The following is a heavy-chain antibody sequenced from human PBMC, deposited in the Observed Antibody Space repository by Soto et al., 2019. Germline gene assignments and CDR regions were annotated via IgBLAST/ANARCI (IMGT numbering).Heavy chain of an antibody. CDR3: ARERPDGARLDP. CDR1: GGSVSSNSEY. V-gene: IGHV4-30-4*08. Sequence: PSETLSLTCTVSGGSVSSNSEYWTWLRQPPGKGLEWIGYIYYSGSTYYNPSLKSRVTISVDTSKNQFSLKLSSVTAADTAVYYCARERPDGARLDPWGQGTLVTVSS. J-gene: IGHJ5*02. D-gene: IGHD6-6*01. CDR2: IYYSGST.